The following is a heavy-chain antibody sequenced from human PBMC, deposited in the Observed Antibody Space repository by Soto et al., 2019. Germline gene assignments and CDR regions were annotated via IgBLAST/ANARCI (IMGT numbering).Heavy chain of an antibody. CDR1: GGTFSSYA. CDR2: IIPIFGTA. CDR3: ARRYCSSTSCYAPLDYYYGMDV. D-gene: IGHD2-2*01. Sequence: SVKVSCKASGGTFSSYAISWVRQAPGQGLEWMGGIIPIFGTANYAQKFQGRVTITADESTSTAYMELSSLRSEDTAVYYCARRYCSSTSCYAPLDYYYGMDVWGQGTTVTVSS. V-gene: IGHV1-69*13. J-gene: IGHJ6*02.